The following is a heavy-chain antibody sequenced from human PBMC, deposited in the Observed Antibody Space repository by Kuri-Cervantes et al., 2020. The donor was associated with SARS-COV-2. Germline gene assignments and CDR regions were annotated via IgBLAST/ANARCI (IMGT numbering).Heavy chain of an antibody. CDR3: ASNGWGFRNPGGVSGFDY. CDR2: IKQGGSEK. D-gene: IGHD3-16*01. J-gene: IGHJ4*02. CDR1: GGSISSYY. Sequence: ETLSLTCTVSGGSISSYYWSWVRQAPGKGLEWVANIKQGGSEKYYVDSVKGRFTISRDNAKNSLYLQMNSLRAEDTAVYYCASNGWGFRNPGGVSGFDYWGQGTPVTVSS. V-gene: IGHV3-7*01.